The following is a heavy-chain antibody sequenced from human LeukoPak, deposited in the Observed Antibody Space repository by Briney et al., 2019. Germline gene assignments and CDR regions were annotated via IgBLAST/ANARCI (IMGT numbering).Heavy chain of an antibody. J-gene: IGHJ5*02. V-gene: IGHV3-11*01. CDR1: GFTFSDYY. Sequence: TGGSLRLSCAASGFTFSDYYMSWIRQAPGKGLEWVSYISSSGSTIYYADSVKGRFTISRDNAKNSLYPQMNSLRAEDTAVYYCARDRGSSSWYFWFDPWGQGTLVTVSS. CDR2: ISSSGSTI. CDR3: ARDRGSSSWYFWFDP. D-gene: IGHD6-13*01.